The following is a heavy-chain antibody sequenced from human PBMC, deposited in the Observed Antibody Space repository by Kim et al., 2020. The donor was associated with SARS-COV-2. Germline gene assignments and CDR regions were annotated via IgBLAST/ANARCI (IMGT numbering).Heavy chain of an antibody. CDR3: ARDLLGGYHYGMDV. Sequence: NPSLKSRVTISVDTSKNQFSLKLRSVTAADTAVYYCARDLLGGYHYGMDVWGQGTTVTVSS. V-gene: IGHV4-59*01. J-gene: IGHJ6*02. D-gene: IGHD2-15*01.